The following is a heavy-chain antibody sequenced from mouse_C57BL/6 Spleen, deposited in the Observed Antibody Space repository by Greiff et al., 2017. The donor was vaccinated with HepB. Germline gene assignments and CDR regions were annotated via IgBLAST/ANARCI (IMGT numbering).Heavy chain of an antibody. CDR3: ARWGGYYPWFAY. V-gene: IGHV1-53*01. CDR2: INPSNGGT. CDR1: GYTFTSYW. D-gene: IGHD2-3*01. Sequence: QVQLKQPGTELVKPGASVKLSCKASGYTFTSYWMHWVKQRPGQGLEWIGNINPSNGGTNYNEKFKSKATLTVDKSSSTAYMQLSSLTSEDSAVYYCARWGGYYPWFAYWGQGTLVTVSA. J-gene: IGHJ3*01.